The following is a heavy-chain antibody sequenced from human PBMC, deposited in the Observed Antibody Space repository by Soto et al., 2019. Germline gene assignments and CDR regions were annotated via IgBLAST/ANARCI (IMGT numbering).Heavy chain of an antibody. V-gene: IGHV1-18*01. J-gene: IGHJ4*02. CDR3: AGVKGIAAAATALDD. CDR1: VYTFTSYG. Sequence: GASVKVSCKASVYTFTSYGISWVRQAPGQGLEWMGWISAYNGNTNYAQKLQGRVTMTTDTSTSTAYMELRSLRSDDTAVYYCAGVKGIAAAATALDDWGQGTLVTVSS. D-gene: IGHD6-13*01. CDR2: ISAYNGNT.